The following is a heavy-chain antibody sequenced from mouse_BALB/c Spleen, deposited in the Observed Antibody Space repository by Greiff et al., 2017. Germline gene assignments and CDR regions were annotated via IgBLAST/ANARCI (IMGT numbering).Heavy chain of an antibody. V-gene: IGHV5-9-1*01. J-gene: IGHJ3*01. CDR3: ARPPYGSRGAY. D-gene: IGHD1-1*01. CDR1: GFTFSSYA. CDR2: ISSGGSYT. Sequence: EVMLVESGGGLVKPGGSLKLSCAASGFTFSSYAMSWVRQTPEKRLEWVATISSGGSYTYYPDSVKGRFTISSDNAKNTLYLQMSSLRSEDTAMYYCARPPYGSRGAYWGQGTLVTVSA.